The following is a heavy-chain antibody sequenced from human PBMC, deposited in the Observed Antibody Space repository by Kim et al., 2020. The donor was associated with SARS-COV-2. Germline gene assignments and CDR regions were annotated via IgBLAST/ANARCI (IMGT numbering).Heavy chain of an antibody. CDR1: GGTFSSYA. Sequence: SVKVSCKASGGTFSSYAISWVRQAPGQGLEWMGGIIPIFGTANYAQKFQGRVTITADESTSTAYMELSSLRSEDTAVYYCARDRTGIHIPQHYYYYGMDVWGQGTTVTVSS. CDR2: IIPIFGTA. V-gene: IGHV1-69*13. D-gene: IGHD5-18*01. CDR3: ARDRTGIHIPQHYYYYGMDV. J-gene: IGHJ6*02.